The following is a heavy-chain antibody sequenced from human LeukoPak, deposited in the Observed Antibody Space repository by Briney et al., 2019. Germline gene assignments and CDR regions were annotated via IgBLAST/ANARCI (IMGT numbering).Heavy chain of an antibody. CDR2: ISSSSSTI. J-gene: IGHJ4*02. D-gene: IGHD3-10*01. V-gene: IGHV3-48*01. CDR1: GFTFSSYE. Sequence: PGGSLRLSCAASGFTFSSYEMNWVRQAPGKGLEWVSYISSSSSTIYYADSVKGRFTISRDNAKNSLYLQMNSLRAEDTAVYYCARVGWFGELGYWGQGTLVTVSS. CDR3: ARVGWFGELGY.